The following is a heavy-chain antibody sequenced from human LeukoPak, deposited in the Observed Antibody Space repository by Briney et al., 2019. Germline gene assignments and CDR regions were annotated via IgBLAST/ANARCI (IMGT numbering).Heavy chain of an antibody. CDR1: GFTFSSYG. J-gene: IGHJ1*01. CDR2: ISGSGGST. D-gene: IGHD3-22*01. CDR3: AKDPAIYYDSSGYYSY. V-gene: IGHV3-23*01. Sequence: GGSLRLSCAASGFTFSSYGMSWVRQAPGKGLEWVSAISGSGGSTYYADSVKGRFTISRDNSKNTLYLQMNSLRAEDTAVYYCAKDPAIYYDSSGYYSYWGQGTLVTVSS.